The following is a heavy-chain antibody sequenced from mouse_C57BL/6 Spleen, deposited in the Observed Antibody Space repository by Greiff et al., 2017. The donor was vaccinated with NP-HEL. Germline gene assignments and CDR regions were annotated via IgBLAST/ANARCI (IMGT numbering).Heavy chain of an antibody. V-gene: IGHV1-72*01. CDR2: IDPNSGGT. CDR1: GYTFTSYW. CDR3: ARLSFITTPSAGYFDY. Sequence: QVQLKQPGAELVKPGASVKLSCKASGYTFTSYWMHWVKQRPGRGLEWIGRIDPNSGGTKYNEKFKSKATLTVDKPSSTAYMQLSSLTSEDSAVYYCARLSFITTPSAGYFDYWGQGTTLTVSS. D-gene: IGHD1-1*01. J-gene: IGHJ2*01.